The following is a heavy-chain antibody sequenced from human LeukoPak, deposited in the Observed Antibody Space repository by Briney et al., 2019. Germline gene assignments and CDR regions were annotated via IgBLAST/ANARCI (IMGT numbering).Heavy chain of an antibody. J-gene: IGHJ4*02. CDR3: ARGFIPTTQSSGWYS. CDR2: IIPIFGTA. CDR1: GGTFSSYA. V-gene: IGHV1-69*01. Sequence: SVKVSCKASGGTFSSYAISWVRQAPGQGLEWMGGIIPIFGTANYAQKFQGRVTITAYESTSTAYMELSSLRSEDTAVYYCARGFIPTTQSSGWYSWGQGTLVTVSS. D-gene: IGHD6-19*01.